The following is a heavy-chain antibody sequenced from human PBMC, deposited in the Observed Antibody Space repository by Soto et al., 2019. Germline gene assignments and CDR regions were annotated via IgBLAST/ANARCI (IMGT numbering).Heavy chain of an antibody. V-gene: IGHV1-2*04. CDR3: AREVSDYGDNRFDY. CDR1: GYTFTGYY. J-gene: IGHJ4*02. CDR2: INPNSGGT. D-gene: IGHD4-17*01. Sequence: ASVKVSCKASGYTFTGYYMHWVRQAPGQGLEWMGWINPNSGGTNYAQKFQGWVTMTRDTSISTAYMELSRLRSDDTAVYYCAREVSDYGDNRFDYWGQGTLVTVSS.